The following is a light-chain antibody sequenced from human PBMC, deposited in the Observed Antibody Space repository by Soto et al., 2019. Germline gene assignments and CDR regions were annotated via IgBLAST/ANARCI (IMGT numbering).Light chain of an antibody. CDR2: LGS. CDR3: MQSLQRWT. J-gene: IGKJ1*01. Sequence: DVVLTQSPLSLPVTPGEPASISCRSSQSLLHTNGYHYLAWYLQSPGQSPQLLIYLGSNRASGGPDRFSGSGSGTDFTLKISRVEADVIGVDYGMQSLQRWTFGQGPQVEIK. CDR1: QSLLHTNGYHY. V-gene: IGKV2-28*01.